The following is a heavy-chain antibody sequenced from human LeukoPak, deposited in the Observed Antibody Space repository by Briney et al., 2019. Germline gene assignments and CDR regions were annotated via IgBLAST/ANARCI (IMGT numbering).Heavy chain of an antibody. CDR2: INPNSGGT. D-gene: IGHD3-22*01. J-gene: IGHJ4*02. CDR1: GHTFTGYY. V-gene: IGHV1-2*02. Sequence: ASVKLSCKASGHTFTGYYMHWVRQAPGQGLEWMGWINPNSGGTNYAQKFQGRVTMTRDTSISTAYMELRSLRSDDTAVYYCARYYYDSSAYSSYYFDYWGQGTLVTVSS. CDR3: ARYYYDSSAYSSYYFDY.